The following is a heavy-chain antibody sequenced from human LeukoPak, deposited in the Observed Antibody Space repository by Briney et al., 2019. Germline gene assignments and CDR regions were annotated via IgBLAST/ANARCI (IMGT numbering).Heavy chain of an antibody. D-gene: IGHD1-26*01. CDR3: ARDSSGSYPS. Sequence: SETLSLTCTVSGGSISSSGYYWGWIRQPPGKGLEWIGSIYYSGSTYYNPSLKSRVTISVDTSKNQFSLKLSSVTAADTAVYYCARDSSGSYPSWGQGTLVTVSS. J-gene: IGHJ5*02. CDR1: GGSISSSGYY. CDR2: IYYSGST. V-gene: IGHV4-39*07.